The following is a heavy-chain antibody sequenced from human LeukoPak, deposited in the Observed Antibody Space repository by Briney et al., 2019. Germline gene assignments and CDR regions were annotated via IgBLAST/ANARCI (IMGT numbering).Heavy chain of an antibody. Sequence: GGSLRLSCEASGFTFSSYDMHWVRQVTGRGLEWVSAIDSVSNTYYPGSVKGRFTISRENAKNSVYLQMNSLRAGDTAVYYCTLSYGRGFNYYYGMDVWGQETTVTVSS. J-gene: IGHJ6*02. D-gene: IGHD5-18*01. V-gene: IGHV3-13*01. CDR2: IDSVSNT. CDR1: GFTFSSYD. CDR3: TLSYGRGFNYYYGMDV.